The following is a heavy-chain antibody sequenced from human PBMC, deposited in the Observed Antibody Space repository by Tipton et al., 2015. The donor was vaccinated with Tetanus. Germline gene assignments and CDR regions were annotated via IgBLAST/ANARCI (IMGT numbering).Heavy chain of an antibody. CDR1: GYNFSHYS. CDR3: ARRRSAILSGSYHWYFDI. Sequence: QLVQSGADVKKPGESLKISCQISGYNFSHYSIGWVRQMPGKGLEWVGIIDPRDSETFQGHVTISADKSISTAHLRWSSLEASDTAIYYCARRRSAILSGSYHWYFDIWGRGTLVIVSS. D-gene: IGHD3-9*01. V-gene: IGHV5-51*01. CDR2: IDPRDSET. J-gene: IGHJ2*01.